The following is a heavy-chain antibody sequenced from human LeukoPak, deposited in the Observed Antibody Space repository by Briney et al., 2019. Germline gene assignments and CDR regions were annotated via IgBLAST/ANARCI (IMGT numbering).Heavy chain of an antibody. V-gene: IGHV4-34*01. J-gene: IGHJ3*02. D-gene: IGHD3-10*01. CDR2: INHSGST. CDR1: GGSFSGYY. CDR3: ARDGSVWFGELLPTSDAFDI. Sequence: SETLSLTCAVYGGSFSGYYWSWIRQPPGKGLEWIGEINHSGSTNYNPSLKSRVTISVDTSKNQFSLKLSSVTAADTAVYYCARDGSVWFGELLPTSDAFDIWGQGTMVTVSS.